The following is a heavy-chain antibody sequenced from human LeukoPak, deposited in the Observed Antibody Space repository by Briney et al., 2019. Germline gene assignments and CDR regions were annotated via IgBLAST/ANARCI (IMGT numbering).Heavy chain of an antibody. CDR2: IDHSGSS. Sequence: SETLSLTCSVSGGSISSYSWTWIRQPPGKGLEWIGFIDHSGSSNYNPSLKSRVTISADPSTNHFSLNLTSVTAADTAVYFCARDHPVADWAPDIWGRGTMVTVSS. J-gene: IGHJ3*02. V-gene: IGHV4-59*13. CDR1: GGSISSYS. CDR3: ARDHPVADWAPDI. D-gene: IGHD3-9*01.